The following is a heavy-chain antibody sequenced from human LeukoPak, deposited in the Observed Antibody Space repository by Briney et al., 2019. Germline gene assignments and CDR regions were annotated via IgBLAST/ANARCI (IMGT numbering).Heavy chain of an antibody. V-gene: IGHV4-59*12. J-gene: IGHJ5*02. Sequence: SETLSLTCTVSGGSISSYYWSWIRQPPGKGLEWIGYIYYSGSTSYNPSLKSRVTISIDTPKNQFSLKLSSVTAADTAVYYCARDGGAYCSSTSCPDWLDPWGQGTLVTVSS. CDR1: GGSISSYY. CDR2: IYYSGST. CDR3: ARDGGAYCSSTSCPDWLDP. D-gene: IGHD2-2*01.